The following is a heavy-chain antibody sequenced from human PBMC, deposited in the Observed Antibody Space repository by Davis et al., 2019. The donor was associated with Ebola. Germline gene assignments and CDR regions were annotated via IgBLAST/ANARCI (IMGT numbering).Heavy chain of an antibody. CDR1: GYTFTGYH. CDR3: ARDASSLDY. Sequence: ASVKVFCKTSGYTFTGYHLHWVRQAPGQGLEWMGHLNPYTGGTKFAQKFQDRVTMTADTTINTAYLELMRLTSDDTAVYYCARDASSLDYWGQGTLVTVSS. V-gene: IGHV1-2*06. J-gene: IGHJ4*02. CDR2: LNPYTGGT. D-gene: IGHD6-13*01.